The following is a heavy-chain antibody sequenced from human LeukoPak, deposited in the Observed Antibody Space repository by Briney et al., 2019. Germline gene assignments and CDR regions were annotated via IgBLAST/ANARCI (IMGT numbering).Heavy chain of an antibody. D-gene: IGHD6-19*01. CDR1: GFTFGDYA. V-gene: IGHV3-7*03. CDR3: ARAKWEYDYSSGWSWFDP. J-gene: IGHJ5*02. CDR2: MKQDGSEK. Sequence: GGSLRLSCTASGFTFGDYALSWVRQAPGKGLEWVANMKQDGSEKYYVDSVKGRFTISRDNAKNSLSLQMNSLRAEDTAVYYCARAKWEYDYSSGWSWFDPWGQGTLVTVSS.